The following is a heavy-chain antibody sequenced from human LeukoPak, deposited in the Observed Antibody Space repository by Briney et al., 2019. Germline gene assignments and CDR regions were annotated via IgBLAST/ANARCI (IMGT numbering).Heavy chain of an antibody. Sequence: GASVKVSCKASGYTFTSYGISWVRQAPGQGLEWMGGIIPIFGTANYAQKFQGRVTITADKSTSTAYMELSSLRSEDTAVYYCAREGYYDSSGQAHYFDYWGQGTLVTVSS. CDR3: AREGYYDSSGQAHYFDY. D-gene: IGHD3-22*01. V-gene: IGHV1-69*06. J-gene: IGHJ4*02. CDR1: GYTFTSYG. CDR2: IIPIFGTA.